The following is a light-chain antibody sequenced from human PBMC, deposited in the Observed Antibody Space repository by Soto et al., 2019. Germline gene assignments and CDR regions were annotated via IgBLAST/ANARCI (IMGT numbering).Light chain of an antibody. J-gene: IGLJ2*01. V-gene: IGLV3-21*02. CDR1: NIGSKS. CDR2: DDS. CDR3: QVWDGSSDHPVV. Sequence: SYELTQPPSVSVAPGQTARITCGGKNIGSKSVHWYQHEPGQAPVLVVHDDSDRPSEIPERFSGSNSGNTATLTISRVEAGDEADYYCQVWDGSSDHPVVFGGGTKLTVL.